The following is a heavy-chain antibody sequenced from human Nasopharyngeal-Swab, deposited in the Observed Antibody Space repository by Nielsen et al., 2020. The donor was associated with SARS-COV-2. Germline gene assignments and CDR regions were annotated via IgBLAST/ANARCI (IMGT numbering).Heavy chain of an antibody. V-gene: IGHV1-18*01. Sequence: ASVKVSCNAEGYTFTSYGISWVRQAPGQGLEWMGWISAYNGNTNYAQKLQGRVTMTTDTSTSTAYMELRSLRSDDTAVYYCARDNYYDSSGQLFDYWGQGTLVTVSS. J-gene: IGHJ4*02. CDR2: ISAYNGNT. CDR1: GYTFTSYG. D-gene: IGHD3-22*01. CDR3: ARDNYYDSSGQLFDY.